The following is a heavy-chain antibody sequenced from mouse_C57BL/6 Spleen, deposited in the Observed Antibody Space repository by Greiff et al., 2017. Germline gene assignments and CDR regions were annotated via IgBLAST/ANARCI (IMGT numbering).Heavy chain of an antibody. D-gene: IGHD1-1*01. CDR3: ASERGSSPFAY. CDR2: IWGVGST. Sequence: VKLMESGPGLVAPSQSLSITCTVSGFSLTSYGVDWVRPSPGQGLEWLGVIWGVGSTNYNSALKSRLSISKDNSKSQVFLKMNSLQTDDTAMYYCASERGSSPFAYWGQGTLVTVSA. J-gene: IGHJ3*01. V-gene: IGHV2-6*01. CDR1: GFSLTSYG.